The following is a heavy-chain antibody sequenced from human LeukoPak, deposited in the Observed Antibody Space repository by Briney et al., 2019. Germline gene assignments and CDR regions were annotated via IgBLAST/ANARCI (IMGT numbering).Heavy chain of an antibody. CDR1: GFTFNSYW. D-gene: IGHD3-10*01. V-gene: IGHV3-7*01. CDR2: IDPDGSEK. J-gene: IGHJ4*02. Sequence: GGSLRLSCAASGFTFNSYWMSWVRQAPGKGLEWVANIDPDGSEKQYGDSVKGRSTTSRDNAKNSLYLQMNSLRAEDTAIYYCARIYYFGDNNWRYFDNWGQGTLVTVSS. CDR3: ARIYYFGDNNWRYFDN.